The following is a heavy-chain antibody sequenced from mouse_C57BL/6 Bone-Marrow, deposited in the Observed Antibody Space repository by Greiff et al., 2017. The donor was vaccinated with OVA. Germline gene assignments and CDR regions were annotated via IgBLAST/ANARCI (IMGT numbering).Heavy chain of an antibody. CDR2: SRNKANDYTT. Sequence: EVQLVESGGGLVQSGRSLRLSCATSGFTFSDFYMEWVRQAPGKGLEWIAASRNKANDYTTEYSASVKGRFIVSRDTSQSILYLQMNALRAEDTAIYYCARDARGSSGYFDYWGQGTTLTVSS. CDR3: ARDARGSSGYFDY. CDR1: GFTFSDFY. D-gene: IGHD3-2*02. V-gene: IGHV7-1*01. J-gene: IGHJ2*01.